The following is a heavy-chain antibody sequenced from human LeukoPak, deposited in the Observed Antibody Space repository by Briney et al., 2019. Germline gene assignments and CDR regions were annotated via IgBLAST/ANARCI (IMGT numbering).Heavy chain of an antibody. J-gene: IGHJ3*02. D-gene: IGHD4-23*01. CDR3: AKIPAGNNAFDI. CDR1: GYTFTSYY. Sequence: SCKASGYTFTSYYMHWVRQAPGKGLEWVAVISYDGSNKYYADSVKGRFTISRDNSKNTLYLQMNSLRAEDTAVYYCAKIPAGNNAFDIWGQGTMVTVSS. V-gene: IGHV3-30*18. CDR2: ISYDGSNK.